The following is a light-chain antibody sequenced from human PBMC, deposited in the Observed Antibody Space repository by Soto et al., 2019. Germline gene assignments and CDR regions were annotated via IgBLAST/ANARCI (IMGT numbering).Light chain of an antibody. Sequence: IQLTQSPSTLSASVGDRVTITCRASQGISTALAWYHQRPGKSPDLLVYDASTLQSGVPSRFSDSGSETDFSLTISGLQPEDFGLYYCQQFNTKPLTFGGGTRVQIK. J-gene: IGKJ4*01. V-gene: IGKV1-13*02. CDR2: DAS. CDR3: QQFNTKPLT. CDR1: QGISTA.